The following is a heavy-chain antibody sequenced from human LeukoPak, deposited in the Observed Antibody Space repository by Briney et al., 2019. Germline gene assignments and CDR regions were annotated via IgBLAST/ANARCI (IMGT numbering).Heavy chain of an antibody. D-gene: IGHD3-10*01. CDR3: TTESTYYYGSV. J-gene: IGHJ4*02. CDR1: GFTFRTYS. Sequence: GGSLRLSCAASGFTFRTYSIHWVRQAPGKGLQWVGRIKSKTDGGTTDYAAPVKGRFTISRDDSENTLYLQMNSLKTEDTAVYYCTTESTYYYGSVWGQGTLVTVSS. CDR2: IKSKTDGGTT. V-gene: IGHV3-15*01.